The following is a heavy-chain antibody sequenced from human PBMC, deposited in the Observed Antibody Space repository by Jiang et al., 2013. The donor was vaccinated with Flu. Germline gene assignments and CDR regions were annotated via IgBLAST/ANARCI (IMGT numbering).Heavy chain of an antibody. Sequence: QLVESGAEVKKPGASVKVSCKASGDIFTNYYLHWVRQVPGQGLEWMGVINTSSGRTTYEQKFQARVTMTRDTSTSTVYMELSSLRSDDTAMYYCASSRGSAWYSSGPWGQGTLVTVSS. CDR1: GDIFTNYY. CDR2: INTSSGRT. CDR3: ASSRGSAWYSSGP. J-gene: IGHJ5*02. D-gene: IGHD6-19*01. V-gene: IGHV1-46*01.